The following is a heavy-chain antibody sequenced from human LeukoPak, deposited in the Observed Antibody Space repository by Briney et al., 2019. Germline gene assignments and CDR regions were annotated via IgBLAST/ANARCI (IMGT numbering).Heavy chain of an antibody. CDR1: GGSISSTNYY. CDR3: ARGRVDCSGGSCYSAIGY. CDR2: INHSGST. V-gene: IGHV4-39*07. J-gene: IGHJ4*02. D-gene: IGHD2-15*01. Sequence: SETLSLTCTVSGGSISSTNYYWGWIRQPPGKGLEWIGEINHSGSTNYNPSLKSRVTISVDTSKNQFSLKLSSVTAADTAVYYCARGRVDCSGGSCYSAIGYWGQGTLVTVSS.